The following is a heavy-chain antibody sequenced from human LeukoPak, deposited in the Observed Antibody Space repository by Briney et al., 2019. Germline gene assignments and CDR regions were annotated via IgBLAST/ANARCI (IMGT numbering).Heavy chain of an antibody. CDR3: ARGLIAVAALDY. D-gene: IGHD6-19*01. CDR2: ISGSGGST. V-gene: IGHV3-23*01. CDR1: GVTFSSYA. Sequence: PGGSLRLSCAASGVTFSSYAMSWVRQAPGKGLEWVSAISGSGGSTYYADSVKGRFTISRDNSKNTLYLQMNRLRAEDTAVYYCARGLIAVAALDYWGQGTLVTVSS. J-gene: IGHJ4*02.